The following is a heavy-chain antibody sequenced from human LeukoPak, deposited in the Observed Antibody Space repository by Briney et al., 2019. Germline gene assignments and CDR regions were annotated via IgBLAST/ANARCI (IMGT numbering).Heavy chain of an antibody. CDR2: ISWNSRTI. V-gene: IGHV3-9*01. D-gene: IGHD1-26*01. CDR1: GFTFEDYA. J-gene: IGHJ4*02. CDR3: VKGVGVNKGYYFDH. Sequence: GGSLRLSCAASGFTFEDYAMHWVRQAPGKGLEWVSTISWNSRTIGYADSVKGRFTISRDNAKNSLYLQMNSLTVEDSALYYCVKGVGVNKGYYFDHWGRGSLVTVSS.